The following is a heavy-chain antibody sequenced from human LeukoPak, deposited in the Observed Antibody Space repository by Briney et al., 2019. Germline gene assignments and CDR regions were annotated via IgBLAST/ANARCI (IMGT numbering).Heavy chain of an antibody. CDR2: IKSDGKP. CDR3: AKCRVETYSSGWCNWLDP. CDR1: GFTFNTYA. V-gene: IGHV3-23*01. D-gene: IGHD6-19*01. J-gene: IGHJ5*02. Sequence: GGSLRLSCAASGFTFNTYAMSWVRQAPGMGLEWVSAIKSDGKPHYADSVKGRFTISRDNSKNTLSLQMNSLRAEDTALYYCAKCRVETYSSGWCNWLDPWGQGTQVTVSS.